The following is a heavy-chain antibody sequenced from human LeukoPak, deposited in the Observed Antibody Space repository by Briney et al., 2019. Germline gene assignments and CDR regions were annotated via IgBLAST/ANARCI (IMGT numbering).Heavy chain of an antibody. CDR2: IIPIFGTA. CDR3: ASYDHGDFDY. V-gene: IGHV1-69*05. D-gene: IGHD5-12*01. Sequence: ASVKVSCKXSGGTFSSYAISWVRQAPGQGLEWMGGIIPIFGTANYAQKFQGRVTITTDESTSTAYMELSSLRSEDTAVYYCASYDHGDFDYWGQGTLVTVSS. CDR1: GGTFSSYA. J-gene: IGHJ4*02.